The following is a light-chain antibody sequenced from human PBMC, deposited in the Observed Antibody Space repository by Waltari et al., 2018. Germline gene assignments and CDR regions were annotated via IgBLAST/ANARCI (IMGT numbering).Light chain of an antibody. J-gene: IGLJ3*02. Sequence: QSVLTQTPSASGTPGQRVTISCSGSASNIGGNLVNWYQQLPGKAPKLLIFRSDLRPSGVPDRVSGSKSGTSASRAISGLQSEDEADYFCASWDDSLNGHWVFGGGTKVTVL. V-gene: IGLV1-44*01. CDR3: ASWDDSLNGHWV. CDR1: ASNIGGNL. CDR2: RSD.